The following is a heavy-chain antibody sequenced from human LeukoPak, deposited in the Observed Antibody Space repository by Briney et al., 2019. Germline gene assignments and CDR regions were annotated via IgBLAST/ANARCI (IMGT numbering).Heavy chain of an antibody. J-gene: IGHJ6*03. Sequence: ASVKVSCKASGYTFTGYYMHWVRQAPGQGLEWMGWINPNSGGTNYAQKFQGWVTMTRDTSISTAYMELSRLRSDDTAVYYCARNADDSDRGNYDFWSGYYYYYYYMDVWGKGTTVTVSS. CDR3: ARNADDSDRGNYDFWSGYYYYYYYMDV. D-gene: IGHD3-3*01. V-gene: IGHV1-2*04. CDR1: GYTFTGYY. CDR2: INPNSGGT.